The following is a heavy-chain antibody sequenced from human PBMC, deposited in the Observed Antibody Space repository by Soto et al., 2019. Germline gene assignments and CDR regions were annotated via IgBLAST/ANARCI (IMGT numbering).Heavy chain of an antibody. CDR1: GASITFGGYS. Sequence: QLQLHESGSGLVKPSQTLSLTCTVSGASITFGGYSWSWIRQTPGKGLEWIGYINHLETTFYNPSFESRLTLSIDRAKNQFSLKLHSMSAADRAVYFCARRGGSDSFDYWGQGILVTVSS. V-gene: IGHV4-30-2*01. CDR2: INHLETT. J-gene: IGHJ4*02. CDR3: ARRGGSDSFDY. D-gene: IGHD1-26*01.